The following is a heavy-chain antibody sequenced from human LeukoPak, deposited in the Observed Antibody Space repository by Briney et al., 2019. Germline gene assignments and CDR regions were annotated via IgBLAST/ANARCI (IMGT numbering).Heavy chain of an antibody. CDR1: GGTFGSYA. CDR3: ARGDSVLQY. V-gene: IGHV1-69*04. J-gene: IGHJ4*02. Sequence: GSSVKVSCKPSGGTFGSYAVNWVRQAPGQGLGWVGKIVPLLGVPKYAQKFQERVTITADKSTSTAYMELSSLTSDDTAVYYCARGDSVLQYWGPGTLVTVSS. CDR2: IVPLLGVP. D-gene: IGHD3-10*02.